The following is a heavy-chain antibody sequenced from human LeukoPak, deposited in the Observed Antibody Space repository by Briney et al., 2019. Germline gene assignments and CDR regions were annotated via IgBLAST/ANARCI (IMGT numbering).Heavy chain of an antibody. D-gene: IGHD6-13*01. CDR1: GGSFSGYY. Sequence: TPAETLSLTWAVDGGSFSGYYWSWIRQPPGEGRGWMGYIYYSVSTNYNPSLKSRVTISVDTSKNQFSLKLSSVTAADTAVYYCARDQSSRWGGYNWFDPWGQGTLVTVSS. V-gene: IGHV4-59*01. CDR2: IYYSVST. CDR3: ARDQSSRWGGYNWFDP. J-gene: IGHJ5*02.